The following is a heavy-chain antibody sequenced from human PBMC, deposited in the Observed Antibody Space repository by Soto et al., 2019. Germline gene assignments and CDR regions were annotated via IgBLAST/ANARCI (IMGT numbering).Heavy chain of an antibody. Sequence: QVQLVKSGGGVVQPGRSLRLSCAASGFTFSSYGMHWVRQAPGKGLEWVAVISSDGSNKYYTDSVKGRFTISRDNSENTLYLQMNSLRAEDTAVYYCAKDGVGGAGQLWLVRFPDYWGQGTQVTVSS. D-gene: IGHD6-19*01. CDR1: GFTFSSYG. V-gene: IGHV3-30*18. J-gene: IGHJ4*02. CDR3: AKDGVGGAGQLWLVRFPDY. CDR2: ISSDGSNK.